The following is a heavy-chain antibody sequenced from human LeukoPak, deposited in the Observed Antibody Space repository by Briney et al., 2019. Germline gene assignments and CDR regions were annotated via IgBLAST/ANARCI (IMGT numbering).Heavy chain of an antibody. Sequence: GGSLRLSCAASGFTFDDYAMHWVRQAPGKGLEWVSLISWDGGSTYYADSVKGRFTISRDNSKNSLYLQMNSLRAGDTALYYCTKAASSSPGGFDPWGQGTLVTVSS. J-gene: IGHJ5*02. CDR1: GFTFDDYA. V-gene: IGHV3-43D*03. CDR3: TKAASSSPGGFDP. CDR2: ISWDGGST.